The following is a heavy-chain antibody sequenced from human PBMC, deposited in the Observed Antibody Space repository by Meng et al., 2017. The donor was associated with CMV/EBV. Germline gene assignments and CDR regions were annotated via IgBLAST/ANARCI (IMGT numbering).Heavy chain of an antibody. V-gene: IGHV1-69*02. CDR1: GGTFSSYT. J-gene: IGHJ6*02. Sequence: SVKVSCKASGGTFSSYTISWVRQAPGQGLEWMGRIIPILGIANYAQKFQGRVTITADKSTSTAYMELSSLRSEDTAVYYCSSNSIAIFGVVTNTNYYYYGMDVWGQGTTVTVSS. D-gene: IGHD3-3*01. CDR3: SSNSIAIFGVVTNTNYYYYGMDV. CDR2: IIPILGIA.